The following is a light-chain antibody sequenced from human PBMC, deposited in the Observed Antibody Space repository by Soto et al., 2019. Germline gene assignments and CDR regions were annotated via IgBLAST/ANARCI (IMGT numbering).Light chain of an antibody. CDR1: GSNIGSNT. V-gene: IGLV1-44*01. Sequence: QSVLTQPPSASGTPGQRVTISFSVSGSNIGSNTVNWYQQLPGTAPKLLIYNNNQRPSGVPDRFSGSKSGTSASLAISGLQSEDEADYYCAAWDDSLNGYVFGTGTKVTVL. CDR2: NNN. J-gene: IGLJ1*01. CDR3: AAWDDSLNGYV.